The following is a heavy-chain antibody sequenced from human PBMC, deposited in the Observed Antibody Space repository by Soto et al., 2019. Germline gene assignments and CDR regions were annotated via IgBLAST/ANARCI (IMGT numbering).Heavy chain of an antibody. CDR3: ARSLAAAGTAPFDY. CDR1: GDSVSSNSAA. D-gene: IGHD6-13*01. Sequence: SQTLSLTCAISGDSVSSNSAAWNWIRQSPSRGLEWLGRTYYRSKWYNDYAVSVKSRITINPDTSKNQFSLQLNSVTPEGTAVYYCARSLAAAGTAPFDYWGQGTLVTVSS. V-gene: IGHV6-1*01. CDR2: TYYRSKWYN. J-gene: IGHJ4*02.